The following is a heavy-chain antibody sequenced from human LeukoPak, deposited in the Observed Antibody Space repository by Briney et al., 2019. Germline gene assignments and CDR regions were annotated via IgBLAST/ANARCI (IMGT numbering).Heavy chain of an antibody. J-gene: IGHJ4*02. CDR1: GFTFSNYW. V-gene: IGHV3-74*01. CDR2: IKSDGSRT. CDR3: VREMRAGSAFDY. D-gene: IGHD2-15*01. Sequence: GGSLRLSCAASGFTFSNYWMHWVRQAPGKGLVWISRIKSDGSRTDYADSVKGRFTISRDNSKNTLYLQMNSLRAEDTAVYYCVREMRAGSAFDYWGQGTLVTVSS.